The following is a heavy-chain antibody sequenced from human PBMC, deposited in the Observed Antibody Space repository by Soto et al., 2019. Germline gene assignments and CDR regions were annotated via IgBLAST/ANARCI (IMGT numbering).Heavy chain of an antibody. CDR3: ARDHPTFGGVHLDY. V-gene: IGHV1-69*02. J-gene: IGHJ4*02. CDR2: IIPILGIA. CDR1: GGTFSSYT. Sequence: QVQLVQSGAEVKKPGSSVKVSCKASGGTFSSYTISWVRQAPGQGLEWMGRIIPILGIANYAQKFQGRVTNTADKLXRTAYMEPSSLRSDDTAVYYCARDHPTFGGVHLDYWGQGTLVTLSS. D-gene: IGHD3-16*01.